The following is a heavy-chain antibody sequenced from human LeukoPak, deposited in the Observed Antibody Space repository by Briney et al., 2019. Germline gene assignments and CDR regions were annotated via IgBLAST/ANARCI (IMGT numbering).Heavy chain of an antibody. CDR3: AGDSSTGGGGYYFDY. CDR2: ISSSSSYI. J-gene: IGHJ4*02. Sequence: GGSLRLSCAASGFTFSSYSMNWVRQAPGKGLEWVSSISSSSSYIYYADSVKGRFTISRDNAKNSLYLQMNSLRAEDTAVYYCAGDSSTGGGGYYFDYWGQGTLVTVSS. V-gene: IGHV3-21*01. D-gene: IGHD2-15*01. CDR1: GFTFSSYS.